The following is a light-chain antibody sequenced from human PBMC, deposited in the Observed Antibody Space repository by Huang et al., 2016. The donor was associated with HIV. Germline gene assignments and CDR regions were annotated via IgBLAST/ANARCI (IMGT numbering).Light chain of an antibody. CDR1: QSLLYNSNNKNY. V-gene: IGKV4-1*01. CDR2: WAS. CDR3: QQHYSSPPT. Sequence: GERATINCKSSQSLLYNSNNKNYLAWYQQKPGQPPNLLIYWASSWKSGVPDRFSGSGSETDFTLTISSLQAEDVAVYYCQQHYSSPPTFGQGTKLEIK. J-gene: IGKJ2*01.